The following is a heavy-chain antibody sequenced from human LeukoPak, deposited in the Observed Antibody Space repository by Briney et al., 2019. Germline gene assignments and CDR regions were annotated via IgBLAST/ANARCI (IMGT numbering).Heavy chain of an antibody. CDR1: GYTFTGYY. D-gene: IGHD5-12*01. V-gene: IGHV1-2*02. CDR2: INPNSGAT. Sequence: ASVKVSCKASGYTFTGYYIHWVRQPPGQGREGMAWINPNSGATNYAPKFQGRVPLTRDTSITTAYMELSRLRSDDTAVYYCARDFGRYSGYDFDFWGQGTLVTVSS. J-gene: IGHJ4*02. CDR3: ARDFGRYSGYDFDF.